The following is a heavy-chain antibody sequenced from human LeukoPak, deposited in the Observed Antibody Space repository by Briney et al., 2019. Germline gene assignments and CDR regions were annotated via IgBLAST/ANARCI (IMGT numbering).Heavy chain of an antibody. CDR1: GFNVISNY. CDR3: VRRYNRLGWYFDL. Sequence: GGSLRLSCAASGFNVISNYMSWVRQAPGNGLEWVSTIYSDTGTYYADPAKGRFSISRDNSKNTLYLQMSSLGVEDTAVYYCVRRYNRLGWYFDLWGRGTLVTVSS. J-gene: IGHJ2*01. D-gene: IGHD5-24*01. V-gene: IGHV3-66*04. CDR2: IYSDTGT.